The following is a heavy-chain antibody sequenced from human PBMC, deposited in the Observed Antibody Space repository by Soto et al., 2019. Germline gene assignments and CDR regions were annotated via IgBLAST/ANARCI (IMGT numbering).Heavy chain of an antibody. Sequence: XESLRLSCAASGFTFNNYAMTWVRQAPGVGLEWVSTISGSVATTYYTDSVKGRFTISRDNSKHTLSLQMNSLRADDTAMYYCAKGDCSAGSCYRGFDSWGQGALVTVSS. V-gene: IGHV3-23*01. CDR3: AKGDCSAGSCYRGFDS. CDR2: ISGSVATT. CDR1: GFTFNNYA. J-gene: IGHJ4*02. D-gene: IGHD2-15*01.